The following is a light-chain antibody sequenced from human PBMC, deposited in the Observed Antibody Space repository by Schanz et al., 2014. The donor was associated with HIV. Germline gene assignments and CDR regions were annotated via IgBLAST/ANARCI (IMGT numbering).Light chain of an antibody. Sequence: QSVLTQPPSVSAAPGQRVTISCSGHSYSIGNNFVSWFQQLPGTAPKLLIYDNYKRPSGIPDRFSGSKSGTSATLVITGLQTGDEADYFCGTWDTSLSAWVFGGGTKVTVL. J-gene: IGLJ3*02. CDR1: SYSIGNNF. CDR3: GTWDTSLSAWV. V-gene: IGLV1-51*01. CDR2: DNY.